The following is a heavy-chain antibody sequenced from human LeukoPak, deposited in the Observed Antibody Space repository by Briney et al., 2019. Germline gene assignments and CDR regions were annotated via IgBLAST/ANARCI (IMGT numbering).Heavy chain of an antibody. CDR3: ARRGSWDKEFDY. V-gene: IGHV5-51*01. CDR2: IYPSDSDT. CDR1: GYSFSTYW. J-gene: IGHJ4*02. Sequence: GESLKISCKGSGYSFSTYWIGWVRQMPGKGLEWMGIIYPSDSDTRYSPSFQGQVTISADDSITTAYLQWSSLKASDTAIYYCARRGSWDKEFDYWGQGTLVTVSS. D-gene: IGHD6-13*01.